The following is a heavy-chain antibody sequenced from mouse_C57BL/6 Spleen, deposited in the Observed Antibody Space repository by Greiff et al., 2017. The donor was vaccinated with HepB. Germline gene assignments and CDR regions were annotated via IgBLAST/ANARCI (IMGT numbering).Heavy chain of an antibody. V-gene: IGHV1-55*01. D-gene: IGHD1-1*01. CDR2: IYPGSGST. CDR3: ARVTTSVAGAMDY. CDR1: GYTFTSYW. Sequence: VQLQQPGAELVKPGASVKMSCKASGYTFTSYWITWVKQRPGQGLEWIGDIYPGSGSTNYNEKFKSKATLTVDTSSSTAYMQLSSLTSEDSAVYYCARVTTSVAGAMDYWGQGTSVTVSS. J-gene: IGHJ4*01.